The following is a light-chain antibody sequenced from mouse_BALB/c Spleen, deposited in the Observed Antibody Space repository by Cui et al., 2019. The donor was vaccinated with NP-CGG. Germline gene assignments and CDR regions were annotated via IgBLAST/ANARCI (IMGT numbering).Light chain of an antibody. CDR3: ALWYSNHWL. V-gene: IGLV1*01. CDR1: TGTVTTNNF. Sequence: QAVVTQESALTRSPGETVALTCRSSTGTVTTNNFANWVQEKPDHLFTGLIGGTNNRAPGVPARFSGSLIGDKAALTITGAQTEDEAIYFCALWYSNHWLFGGGTKLTVL. CDR2: GTN. J-gene: IGLJ1*01.